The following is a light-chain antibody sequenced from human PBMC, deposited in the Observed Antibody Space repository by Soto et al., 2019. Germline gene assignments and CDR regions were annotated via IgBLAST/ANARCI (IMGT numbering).Light chain of an antibody. CDR3: QQYGSSGVT. V-gene: IGKV3-20*01. Sequence: EIVLTQSPGTLSLSPGERATLSCRASQSESSSQLAWYQQRPGQAPRLLVYGASTRATGIADRFSGSGSGTDFTLTISRLEPEDFAVYYCQQYGSSGVTFGPGTKVDIK. CDR2: GAS. CDR1: QSESSSQ. J-gene: IGKJ3*01.